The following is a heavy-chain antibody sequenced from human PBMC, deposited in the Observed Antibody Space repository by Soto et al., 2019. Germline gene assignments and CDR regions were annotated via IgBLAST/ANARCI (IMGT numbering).Heavy chain of an antibody. CDR3: ARVGLATIILYGMDV. V-gene: IGHV3-21*01. D-gene: IGHD5-12*01. CDR2: ISSSSSYI. CDR1: GFTFSSYS. Sequence: LRLSCAASGFTFSSYSINWVRQSPGKGLEWVSSISSSSSYIYYADSVKGRFTISRDNAKNSLYLQMNSLRAEDTAVYYCARVGLATIILYGMDVWGQGTTVTVSS. J-gene: IGHJ6*02.